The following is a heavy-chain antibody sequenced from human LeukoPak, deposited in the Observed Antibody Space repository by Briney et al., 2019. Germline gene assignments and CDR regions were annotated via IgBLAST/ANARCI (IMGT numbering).Heavy chain of an antibody. J-gene: IGHJ5*02. CDR2: ISYDGSNT. CDR1: GFTFSTYA. CDR3: GSIMGS. V-gene: IGHV3-30-3*01. Sequence: GGSLRLSCAASGFTFSTYAMHWVRQAPGKGLEWVAVISYDGSNTLYADSVKGRFSISRDNSKNTLYLQMISLRVEDTAVYYCGSIMGSWGQGTLVTVSS. D-gene: IGHD1-26*01.